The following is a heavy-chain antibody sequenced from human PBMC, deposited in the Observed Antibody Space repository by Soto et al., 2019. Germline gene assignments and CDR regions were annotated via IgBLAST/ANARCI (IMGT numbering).Heavy chain of an antibody. J-gene: IGHJ5*02. D-gene: IGHD3-9*01. CDR1: GGSISSSSYY. V-gene: IGHV4-39*01. CDR3: ARHAKTDYDILTGYLYWFDP. CDR2: IYYSGST. Sequence: SETLSLTCTVSGGSISSSSYYWGWIRQPPGKGLEWIGSIYYSGSTYYNPSLKSRVTISVDTSKNQFSLKLSSVTAADTAVYYCARHAKTDYDILTGYLYWFDPWGQGTLVTVSS.